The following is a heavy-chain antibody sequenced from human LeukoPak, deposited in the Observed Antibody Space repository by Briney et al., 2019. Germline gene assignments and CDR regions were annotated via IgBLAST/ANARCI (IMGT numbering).Heavy chain of an antibody. CDR2: INPNSGGT. J-gene: IGHJ5*02. CDR3: ARDRDRLLVVVPEGGFDP. Sequence: ASVKVSCKACGYTFTGYYMHWVRQAPGQGLEWMGWINPNSGGTNYAQKFQGRVTMTRDTSISTAYMELSRLRSDDTAVYYCARDRDRLLVVVPEGGFDPWGQGTLVTVSS. CDR1: GYTFTGYY. V-gene: IGHV1-2*02. D-gene: IGHD2-2*01.